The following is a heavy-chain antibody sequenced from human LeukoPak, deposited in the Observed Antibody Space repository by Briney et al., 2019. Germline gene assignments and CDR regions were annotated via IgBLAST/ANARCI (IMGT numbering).Heavy chain of an antibody. J-gene: IGHJ6*02. D-gene: IGHD6-19*01. Sequence: SETLSLTCTVSGGSISTYYWSWLRQPPREGLEWIGYVYYSGGTNYNPSLKSRVTISVDTSKNKFSLKLSSVTAADTAVYYCASSSGWYGDYYYGMDVWGQGTTVTVSS. V-gene: IGHV4-59*01. CDR2: VYYSGGT. CDR3: ASSSGWYGDYYYGMDV. CDR1: GGSISTYY.